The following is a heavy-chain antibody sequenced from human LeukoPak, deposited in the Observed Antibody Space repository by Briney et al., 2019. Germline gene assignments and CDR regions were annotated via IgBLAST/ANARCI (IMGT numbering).Heavy chain of an antibody. CDR1: GYTFTSYG. J-gene: IGHJ4*02. Sequence: ASVKVSCKASGYTFTSYGIGWVRQAPGQGLEWMGWISAYNGNTNYAQKLQGRVTMTTDTSTSTAYMELRSLRSDDTAVYYCARGGQNSNYVAHFDYWGQGTLVTVSS. CDR3: ARGGQNSNYVAHFDY. CDR2: ISAYNGNT. D-gene: IGHD4-11*01. V-gene: IGHV1-18*01.